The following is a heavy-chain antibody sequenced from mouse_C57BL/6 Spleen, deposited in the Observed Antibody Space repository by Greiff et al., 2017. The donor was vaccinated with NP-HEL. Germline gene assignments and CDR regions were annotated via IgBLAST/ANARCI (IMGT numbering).Heavy chain of an antibody. CDR2: IYPGSGST. CDR3: AREDIYYGYDDGVAY. CDR1: GYTFTSYW. Sequence: QVQLQQSGAELVKPGASVKMSCKASGYTFTSYWITWVKQRPGQGLEWIGDIYPGSGSTNYNEKFKSKATLTVDTSSSTAYMQLSSLTSEDSAVYYCAREDIYYGYDDGVAYWGQGTLVTVSA. V-gene: IGHV1-55*01. D-gene: IGHD2-2*01. J-gene: IGHJ3*01.